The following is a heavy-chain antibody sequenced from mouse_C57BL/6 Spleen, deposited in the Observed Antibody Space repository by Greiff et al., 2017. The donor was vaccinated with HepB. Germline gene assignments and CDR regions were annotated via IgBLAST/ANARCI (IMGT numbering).Heavy chain of an antibody. CDR3: ARGAFHGGKDYFDY. D-gene: IGHD1-2*01. J-gene: IGHJ2*01. CDR2: IHPNSGST. CDR1: GYTFTSYW. V-gene: IGHV1-64*01. Sequence: QVQLKQPGAELVKPGASVKLSCKASGYTFTSYWMHWVKQRPGQGLEWIGMIHPNSGSTNYNEKFKSKATLTVDKSSSTAYMQLSSLTSEDSAVYYCARGAFHGGKDYFDYWGQGTTLTVSS.